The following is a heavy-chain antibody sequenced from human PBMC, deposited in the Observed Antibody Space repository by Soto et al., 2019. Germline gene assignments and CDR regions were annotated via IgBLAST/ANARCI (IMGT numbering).Heavy chain of an antibody. CDR1: GFIFATHT. D-gene: IGHD4-4*01. Sequence: VQLVESGGGLVKPGGSLRLSCAASGFIFATHTINWVRQAPGKGLEWVASITGSGIYTRYADSVKGRFTISRDNAKASLYLQMNSLGAEDPAFNYCVKEGISNCHEYFDYWGQGNLVTVSS. V-gene: IGHV3-21*02. CDR3: VKEGISNCHEYFDY. CDR2: ITGSGIYT. J-gene: IGHJ4*02.